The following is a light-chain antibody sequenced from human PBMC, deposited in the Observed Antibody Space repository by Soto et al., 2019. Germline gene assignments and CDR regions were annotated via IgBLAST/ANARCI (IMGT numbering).Light chain of an antibody. CDR3: MQGTHWPPT. J-gene: IGKJ1*01. Sequence: DVVMTQSPLSLPVTLGQPASISCRSSQSLVYRDGNAYLNWFQQRPGQSPRRLIYKASNRDSGVPGRFSGSGSGTDFTLQINRVEAEDVGVYYCMQGTHWPPTFGRGTRVEIK. CDR1: QSLVYRDGNAY. CDR2: KAS. V-gene: IGKV2-30*01.